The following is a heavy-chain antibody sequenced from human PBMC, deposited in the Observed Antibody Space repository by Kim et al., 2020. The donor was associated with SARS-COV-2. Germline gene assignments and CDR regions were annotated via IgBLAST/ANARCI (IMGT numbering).Heavy chain of an antibody. Sequence: SQTLSLTCTVSGGSISSYYWSWIRQPPGKGLEWIGDIYYSGSTNYNPSLKSRVTISVDTSKNQFSLKLSSVTAADTAVYYCAGCYGSRTYYYGMDVWGQG. V-gene: IGHV4-59*13. D-gene: IGHD3-10*01. CDR3: AGCYGSRTYYYGMDV. CDR1: GGSISSYY. J-gene: IGHJ6*02. CDR2: IYYSGST.